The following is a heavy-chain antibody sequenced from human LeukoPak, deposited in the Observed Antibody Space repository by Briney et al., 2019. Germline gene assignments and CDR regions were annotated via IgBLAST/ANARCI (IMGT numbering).Heavy chain of an antibody. D-gene: IGHD6-19*01. CDR1: GVTFSSYD. Sequence: GGSLRLSCGVSGVTFSSYDMNWVRQAPGKGLEWVSYISSSSSTLYYADSVKGRFTISRDNAKNSLYLQMNSLRVEDTAVYYCAREASSGWHYFDYWGQGTLVTVSS. CDR2: ISSSSSTL. CDR3: AREASSGWHYFDY. V-gene: IGHV3-48*01. J-gene: IGHJ4*02.